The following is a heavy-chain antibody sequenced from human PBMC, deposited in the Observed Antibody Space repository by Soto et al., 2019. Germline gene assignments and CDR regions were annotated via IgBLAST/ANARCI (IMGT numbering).Heavy chain of an antibody. V-gene: IGHV1-18*01. CDR1: GDTFTSYG. D-gene: IGHD3-3*01. J-gene: IGHJ5*02. CDR3: ARVRRGVTIFGVVNH. CDR2: ISAYNGNT. Sequence: QVQLVQSGAEVKKPGASVKVSCKASGDTFTSYGISWVRQAPGQGLEWMGWISAYNGNTNYAQKLQGRVTMTTDTSTSTAYMERRSLRSDDTDVYYCARVRRGVTIFGVVNHWGQGTLVTVSS.